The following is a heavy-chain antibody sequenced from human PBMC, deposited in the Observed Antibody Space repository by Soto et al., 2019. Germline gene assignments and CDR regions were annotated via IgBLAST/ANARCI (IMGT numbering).Heavy chain of an antibody. D-gene: IGHD1-26*01. CDR1: GGTFSSYA. V-gene: IGHV1-69*01. CDR3: ARDWSGSYKAGFDY. Sequence: QVQLVQSGAEVKKPGSSVKVSCKASGGTFSSYAISWVRHAPGQGLEWMGGIIPIFGTANYAQKFQGRVTITADESTSTAYMELSSLRSEDTAVYYCARDWSGSYKAGFDYWGQGTLVTVSS. CDR2: IIPIFGTA. J-gene: IGHJ4*02.